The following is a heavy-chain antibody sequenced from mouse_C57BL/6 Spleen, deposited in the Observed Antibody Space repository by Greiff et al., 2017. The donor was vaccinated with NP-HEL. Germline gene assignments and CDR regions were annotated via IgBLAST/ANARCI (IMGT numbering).Heavy chain of an antibody. J-gene: IGHJ4*01. Sequence: EVHLVESGGGLVQPKGSLKLSCAASGFSFNTYAMNWVRQAPGKGLEWVARIRSKSNNYATYYADSVKDRFTISRDDSESMLYLQMNNLKTEDTAMYYCVRTGITTVEGYYAMDYWGQGTSVTVSS. CDR2: IRSKSNNYAT. CDR3: VRTGITTVEGYYAMDY. V-gene: IGHV10-1*01. CDR1: GFSFNTYA. D-gene: IGHD1-1*01.